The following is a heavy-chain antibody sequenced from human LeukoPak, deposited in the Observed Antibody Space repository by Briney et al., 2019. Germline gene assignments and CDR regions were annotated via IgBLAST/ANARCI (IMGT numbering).Heavy chain of an antibody. Sequence: GGSLRLSCAASGFTFSTYIMNWVRQAPGKGLEWVAIINSGGSVTYYADSVRGRFTISRDNAKNSLYLQMNSLRDEDTAVYYCVRDNDDYKDDDFVYAFDIWGQGTMVTVSS. D-gene: IGHD4-17*01. CDR2: INSGGSVT. CDR1: GFTFSTYI. J-gene: IGHJ3*02. CDR3: VRDNDDYKDDDFVYAFDI. V-gene: IGHV3-48*02.